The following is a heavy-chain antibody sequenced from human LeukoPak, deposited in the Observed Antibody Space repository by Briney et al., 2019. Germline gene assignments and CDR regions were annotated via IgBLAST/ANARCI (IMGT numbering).Heavy chain of an antibody. V-gene: IGHV4-39*01. CDR1: GGSISSSSYY. J-gene: IGHJ4*02. D-gene: IGHD6-19*01. CDR2: IYNNGDN. Sequence: PSETLSLTCTVSGGSISSSSYYWGWIRQPPGKGPEWIGYIYNNGDNSSSPSLKSRVTLSIDTSENQFSLRLASVTAADTALYYCARVKPGIPVADSWGQGTLVTVSS. CDR3: ARVKPGIPVADS.